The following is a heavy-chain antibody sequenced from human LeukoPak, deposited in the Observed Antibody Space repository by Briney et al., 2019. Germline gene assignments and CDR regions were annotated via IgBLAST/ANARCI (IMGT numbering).Heavy chain of an antibody. Sequence: TSETLSLTCAVYGGSFSSYYWSWIRQPPGKGLEWIGYIYYSGSTNYNPSLKSRVTISVDTSKNQFSLKLSSVTAADTAVYYCARRTRGYSYGSDFGFDYWGQGTLVTVSS. J-gene: IGHJ4*02. CDR2: IYYSGST. V-gene: IGHV4-59*08. CDR3: ARRTRGYSYGSDFGFDY. D-gene: IGHD5-18*01. CDR1: GGSFSSYY.